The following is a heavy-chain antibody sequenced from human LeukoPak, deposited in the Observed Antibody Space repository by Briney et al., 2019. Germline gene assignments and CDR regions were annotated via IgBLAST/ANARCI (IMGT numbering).Heavy chain of an antibody. J-gene: IGHJ6*02. Sequence: ASVKVSCKVSGYTFTSYYMHWVRQAPGQGLEWMGIINPSGGSTRYAQKFQGRVTMTSDTSTSTVYMELSSLRSEDTAVYYCARDRLLRLQYGMDVWGQGTTVTVSS. CDR3: ARDRLLRLQYGMDV. CDR2: INPSGGST. CDR1: GYTFTSYY. D-gene: IGHD2/OR15-2a*01. V-gene: IGHV1-46*01.